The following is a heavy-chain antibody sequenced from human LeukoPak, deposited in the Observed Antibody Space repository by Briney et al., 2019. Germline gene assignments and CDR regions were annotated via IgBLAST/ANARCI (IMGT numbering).Heavy chain of an antibody. CDR3: ARALYYYGSGSYYKFDY. J-gene: IGHJ4*02. D-gene: IGHD3-10*01. CDR2: INPNSGGT. CDR1: GYTFTGYY. Sequence: ASVKVSCKASGYTFTGYYMHWVRQAPGQGLEWMGWINPNSGGTNYAQKFQGRVTMTRDTSISTAYMELSRLRSDDTAVYYCARALYYYGSGSYYKFDYWGQGTLVTISS. V-gene: IGHV1-2*02.